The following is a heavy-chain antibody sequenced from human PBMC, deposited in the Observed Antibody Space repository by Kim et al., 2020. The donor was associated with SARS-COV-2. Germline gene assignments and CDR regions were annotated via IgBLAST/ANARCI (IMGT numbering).Heavy chain of an antibody. D-gene: IGHD2-2*01. CDR2: ISSSSSYI. V-gene: IGHV3-21*01. Sequence: GGSLRLSCAASGFTFSSYSMNWVRQAPGKGLEWVSSISSSSSYIYYADSVKGRFTISRDNAKNSLYLQMNSLRAEDTAVYYCAREAPLLPEGDRYCSSTSCSDRGYYYYGMDVWGQGTTVTVSS. J-gene: IGHJ6*02. CDR3: AREAPLLPEGDRYCSSTSCSDRGYYYYGMDV. CDR1: GFTFSSYS.